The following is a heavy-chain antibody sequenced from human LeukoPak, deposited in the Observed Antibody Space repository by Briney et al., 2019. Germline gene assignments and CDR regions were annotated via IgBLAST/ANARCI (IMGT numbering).Heavy chain of an antibody. J-gene: IGHJ4*02. V-gene: IGHV1-18*01. CDR3: ALSGSYAPFDY. CDR2: ISAYNSNT. D-gene: IGHD1-26*01. CDR1: GYTFTSYG. Sequence: APVKVSCKASGYTFTSYGISWVRQAPGQGLEWMGWISAYNSNTNYAQKLQGRVTMTTDTSTSTAYMELRSLRSDDTAVYYCALSGSYAPFDYWGQGTLVTVSS.